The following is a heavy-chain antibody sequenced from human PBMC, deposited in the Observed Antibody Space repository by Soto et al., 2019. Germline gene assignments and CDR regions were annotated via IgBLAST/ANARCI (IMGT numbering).Heavy chain of an antibody. Sequence: SGPTLVNPPQTLTLTCAFSWFSLSTSGMCVSWIRQPPGKALEWLALIDWDDDKYYSTSLKTRLTISKDTSKNQVVLTMTNMDPEDTAVYYCARRPHCSGGICYYGLDNWGQGTLVNVSS. D-gene: IGHD2-15*01. CDR3: ARRPHCSGGICYYGLDN. J-gene: IGHJ4*02. CDR2: IDWDDDK. CDR1: WFSLSTSGMC. V-gene: IGHV2-70*01.